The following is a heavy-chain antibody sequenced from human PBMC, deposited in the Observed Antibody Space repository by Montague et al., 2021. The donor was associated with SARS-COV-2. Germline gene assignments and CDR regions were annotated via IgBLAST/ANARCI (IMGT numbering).Heavy chain of an antibody. CDR1: GDSVSRLRCG. Sequence: CAISGDSVSRLRCGWEWLTPYPPSHHEWLGRPYFRTKRYNDYAVSVKIRITISPDTSKNQFSLQLNSVTAEDTAVYYCARELRRIIMIVDIRGFDYWGQGTLVTVSA. V-gene: IGHV6-1*01. CDR3: ARELRRIIMIVDIRGFDY. D-gene: IGHD3-22*01. CDR2: PYFRTKRYN. J-gene: IGHJ4*02.